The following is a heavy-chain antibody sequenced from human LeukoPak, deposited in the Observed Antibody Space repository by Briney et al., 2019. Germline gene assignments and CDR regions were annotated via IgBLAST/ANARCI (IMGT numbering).Heavy chain of an antibody. V-gene: IGHV1-46*01. CDR2: INPSGGST. Sequence: ASVKVSCKASGYTFTSYYIHWVRQAPGQGLEWMGIINPSGGSTSYAQRFQGRVTMTRDTSTSTVYMELSSLRSEDTAVYYCAREAGTAMAPFDYWGQGTLVTVSS. CDR1: GYTFTSYY. CDR3: AREAGTAMAPFDY. D-gene: IGHD5-18*01. J-gene: IGHJ4*02.